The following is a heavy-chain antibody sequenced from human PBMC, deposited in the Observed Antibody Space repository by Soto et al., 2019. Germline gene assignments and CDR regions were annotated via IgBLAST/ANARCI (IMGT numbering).Heavy chain of an antibody. CDR2: IYYSGST. CDR1: GGSVSSGSYY. J-gene: IGHJ4*01. CDR3: ARGLVHWLVYFHY. D-gene: IGHD6-19*01. Sequence: SETLSLTCTVSGGSVSSGSYYWSWIRQPPGKGLEWIGYIYYSGSTNYNPSLKSRVTISVDTSKNQFSLKLSSVTAADTAVYYWARGLVHWLVYFHYWGQEPWSPSPQ. V-gene: IGHV4-61*01.